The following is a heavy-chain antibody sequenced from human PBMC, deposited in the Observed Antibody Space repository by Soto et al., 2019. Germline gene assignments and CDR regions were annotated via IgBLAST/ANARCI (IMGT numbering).Heavy chain of an antibody. CDR2: ISSSSTI. J-gene: IGHJ5*02. V-gene: IGHV3-48*02. CDR1: GFTFSSYS. CDR3: ARDLGRFDP. Sequence: GGSLRLSCAASGFTFSSYSMNWVRQAPGKGLEWVSYISSSSTIYYADSVKGRFTISRDNAKNSLYLQMNSLGDEDTAVYYCARDLGRFDPWGQGTLVTVSS.